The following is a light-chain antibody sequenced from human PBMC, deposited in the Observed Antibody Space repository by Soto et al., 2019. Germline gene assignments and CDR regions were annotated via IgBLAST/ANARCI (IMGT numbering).Light chain of an antibody. CDR3: CSYARSNFVV. Sequence: SDLTQPASVSGSPGQSITISCTGISNDVGSYNVVSWYQQHPGKAPKLLIYEGTQRPSGISFRFSASKSGNTASLTISGLQTEDEADYYCCSYARSNFVVFGGGTKVTV. J-gene: IGLJ2*01. CDR1: SNDVGSYNV. CDR2: EGT. V-gene: IGLV2-23*01.